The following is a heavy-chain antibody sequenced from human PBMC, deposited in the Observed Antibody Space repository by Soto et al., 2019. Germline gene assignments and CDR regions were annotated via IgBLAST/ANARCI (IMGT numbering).Heavy chain of an antibody. J-gene: IGHJ4*02. D-gene: IGHD5-18*01. CDR3: ARNVDTSRAYYFEY. CDR2: IYYNGNT. CDR1: GGSISSYY. Sequence: SETLSLTCTVSGGSISSYYWSWIRQPPGKGLEWIGYIYYNGNTNYNPSLRSRVTISVDTSKNQFSLNMNSVTAAETAVYYCARNVDTSRAYYFEYWGKGTLASVSA. V-gene: IGHV4-59*01.